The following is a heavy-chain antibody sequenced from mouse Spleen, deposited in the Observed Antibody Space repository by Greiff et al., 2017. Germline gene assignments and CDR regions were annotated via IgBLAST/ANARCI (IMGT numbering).Heavy chain of an antibody. V-gene: IGHV1-18*01. Sequence: EVKLMESGPELVKPGASVKIPCKASGYTFTDYNMDWVKQSHGKSLEWIGDINPNNGGTIYNQKFKGKATLTVDKSSSTAYMELRSLTSEDTAVYYCARGGKAWFAYWGQGTLVTVSA. J-gene: IGHJ3*01. CDR2: INPNNGGT. CDR3: ARGGKAWFAY. CDR1: GYTFTDYN.